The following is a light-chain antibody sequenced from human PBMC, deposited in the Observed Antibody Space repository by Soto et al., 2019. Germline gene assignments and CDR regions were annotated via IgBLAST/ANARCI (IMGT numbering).Light chain of an antibody. CDR2: DAS. CDR1: QRISTN. V-gene: IGKV3D-15*01. J-gene: IGKJ3*01. Sequence: IVMTQSPDTLSVSPGEGATLSCRASQRISTNLAWYQQRPGQAPRLLIYDASTRATGIPARFSGSGSGTEFTLTISSLQSEESAVYYCQQSHNRPSFGPGTKVEIK. CDR3: QQSHNRPS.